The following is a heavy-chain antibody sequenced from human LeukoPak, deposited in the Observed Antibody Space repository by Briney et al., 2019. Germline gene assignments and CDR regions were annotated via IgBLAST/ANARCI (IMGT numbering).Heavy chain of an antibody. J-gene: IGHJ3*02. CDR3: ARAVGATSYDAFDI. CDR1: GFTFSSYA. Sequence: GGSLRLSCAASGFTFSSYAMHWVRQAPGKGLEWVAVISYDGSNKYYADSVKGRFTISRDNSKNTLYLQMNSLRSEDTAVYYCARAVGATSYDAFDIWGQGTMVTVSS. D-gene: IGHD1-26*01. CDR2: ISYDGSNK. V-gene: IGHV3-30-3*01.